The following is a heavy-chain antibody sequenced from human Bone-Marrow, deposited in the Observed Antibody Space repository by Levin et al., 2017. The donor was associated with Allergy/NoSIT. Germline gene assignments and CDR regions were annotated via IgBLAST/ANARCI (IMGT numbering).Heavy chain of an antibody. Sequence: PGGSLRLSCQVSGYTFTTYWISWVRQVPGKGLEWMGRIDPRDSYVNYSPSFQGHVTISADKSITTAYLQWSSLKASDTAMYYCARLSTGYCSVGSCALIDYWGQGTLVTVSS. CDR1: GYTFTTYW. CDR2: IDPRDSYV. J-gene: IGHJ4*02. CDR3: ARLSTGYCSVGSCALIDY. V-gene: IGHV5-10-1*01. D-gene: IGHD2-15*01.